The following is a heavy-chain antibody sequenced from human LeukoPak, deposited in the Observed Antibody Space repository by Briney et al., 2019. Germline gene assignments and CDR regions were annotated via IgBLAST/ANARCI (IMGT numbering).Heavy chain of an antibody. J-gene: IGHJ4*02. CDR2: ISSSGSTI. CDR3: ARVPYYDFWSGYSDLDY. D-gene: IGHD3-3*01. CDR1: GSTFSDYY. V-gene: IGHV3-11*04. Sequence: PGGSLRLSCAASGSTFSDYYMSWIRQAPGKGLGWVSYISSSGSTIYYADSVKGRFTISRDNAKNSLYLQMNSLRAEDTAVYYCARVPYYDFWSGYSDLDYWGQGTLVTVSS.